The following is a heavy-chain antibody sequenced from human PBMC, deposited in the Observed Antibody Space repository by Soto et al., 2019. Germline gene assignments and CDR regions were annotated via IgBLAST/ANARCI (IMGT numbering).Heavy chain of an antibody. J-gene: IGHJ3*02. CDR3: ASDRVSGAYYHDAFDM. D-gene: IGHD3-10*01. Sequence: EVQLVESGGNLVQPGGSLRLSCAASGFTFSSYSMNWVRQAPGKGLEWVSYISSSGSTIYHADSVKGRFTISRDNAKKSLYLQMNSLRAEDTAVYYCASDRVSGAYYHDAFDMWVQGTMVTVSS. CDR1: GFTFSSYS. V-gene: IGHV3-48*01. CDR2: ISSSGSTI.